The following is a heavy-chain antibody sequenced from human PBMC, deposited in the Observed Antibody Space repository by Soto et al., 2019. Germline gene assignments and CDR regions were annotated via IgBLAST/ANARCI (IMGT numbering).Heavy chain of an antibody. J-gene: IGHJ3*02. D-gene: IGHD2-15*01. CDR3: ARRSPSWAFDI. V-gene: IGHV3-23*01. CDR2: VSGSGSST. CDR1: GFTFSNYA. Sequence: GGSLRLSCAVSGFTFSNYAMSWFRQAPGKGLEWVSAVSGSGSSTYYADSVKGRFTISRDNSKNTLYLQMNSLRAEDTAVYYCARRSPSWAFDIWGQGTMVTVSS.